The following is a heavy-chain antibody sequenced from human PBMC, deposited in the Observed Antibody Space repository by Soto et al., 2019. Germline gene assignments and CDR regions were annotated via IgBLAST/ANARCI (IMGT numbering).Heavy chain of an antibody. Sequence: PGGSLRLSCAASGFTFSSYAMHWVRQAPGKGLEWVAVISYDGSNKYYADSVKGRFTISRDNSKNTLYLQMNSLRAEDTAVYYCARGRGYAAPVYGGPGTLVTVSS. D-gene: IGHD2-15*01. CDR3: ARGRGYAAPVY. J-gene: IGHJ4*02. CDR1: GFTFSSYA. CDR2: ISYDGSNK. V-gene: IGHV3-30-3*01.